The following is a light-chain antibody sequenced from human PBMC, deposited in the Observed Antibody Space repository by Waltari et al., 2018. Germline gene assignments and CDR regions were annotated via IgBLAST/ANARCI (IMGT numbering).Light chain of an antibody. CDR1: SSNIGSNT. V-gene: IGLV1-44*01. CDR2: RNN. Sequence: QSVLTQPPSASGTPGQRVPISCSGSSSNIGSNTVNWYQQLPGTAPKLLIYRNNQRPSGVPDRFSGSKSGTSASLAISGLQSEDEADYYCAAWDDSLNGLYVFGTGTKVTVL. CDR3: AAWDDSLNGLYV. J-gene: IGLJ1*01.